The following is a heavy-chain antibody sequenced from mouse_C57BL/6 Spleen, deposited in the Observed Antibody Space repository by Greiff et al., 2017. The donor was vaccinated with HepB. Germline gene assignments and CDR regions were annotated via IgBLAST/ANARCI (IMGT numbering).Heavy chain of an antibody. CDR3: ARAAQATGWFAY. V-gene: IGHV1-52*01. J-gene: IGHJ3*01. CDR2: IDPSDSET. D-gene: IGHD3-2*02. CDR1: GYTFTSYW. Sequence: QVQLQQPGAELVRPGSSVKLSCKASGYTFTSYWMHWVKQRPIQGLEWIGNIDPSDSETHYNQKFKDKATLTVDKSSSTAYMQLSSLTSEDSAVYYCARAAQATGWFAYWGQGTLVTVSA.